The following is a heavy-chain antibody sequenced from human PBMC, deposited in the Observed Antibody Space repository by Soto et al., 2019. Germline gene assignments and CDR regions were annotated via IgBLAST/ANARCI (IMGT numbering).Heavy chain of an antibody. CDR2: ISYDGSNK. V-gene: IGHV3-30*03. D-gene: IGHD1-26*01. CDR3: ARDRSGYWYFDL. J-gene: IGHJ2*01. CDR1: GFTFSSYG. Sequence: GGSLRLSCAASGFTFSSYGMHWVRQAPGKGLEWVAVISYDGSNKYYADSVKGRFTISRDNSKNTLYLQMNSLRAEDTAVYYCARDRSGYWYFDLWGRGTLVTVSS.